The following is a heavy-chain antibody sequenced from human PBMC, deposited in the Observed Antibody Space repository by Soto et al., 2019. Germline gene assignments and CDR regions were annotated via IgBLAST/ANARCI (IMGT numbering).Heavy chain of an antibody. D-gene: IGHD5-12*01. CDR3: AKGAVTSICGYFDY. J-gene: IGHJ4*02. CDR1: GFTFDDFA. Sequence: EVHLVESGGGLVQPGRSLRLSCAASGFTFDDFAMHGVRHVQGKGLEWVSSISWNSGNIVYADYVKGRFTISRYSAKNSLYLQMNSLRTEDTALYYCAKGAVTSICGYFDYWGQGTLVTVSS. CDR2: ISWNSGNI. V-gene: IGHV3-9*01.